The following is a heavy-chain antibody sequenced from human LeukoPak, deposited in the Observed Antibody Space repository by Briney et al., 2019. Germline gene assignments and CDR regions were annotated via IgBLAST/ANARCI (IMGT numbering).Heavy chain of an antibody. CDR3: AKDVYSSGWWDEFDAFDI. Sequence: GGSLRLSCTASGFTFTTYSMDWVRQAPGKGLEWVSSIDNSGTYIYYADSVKGRFTISRDNAKNSLYLQMNSLRAEDTALYYCAKDVYSSGWWDEFDAFDIWGQGTTVTVSS. CDR2: IDNSGTYI. D-gene: IGHD6-19*01. J-gene: IGHJ3*02. V-gene: IGHV3-21*04. CDR1: GFTFTTYS.